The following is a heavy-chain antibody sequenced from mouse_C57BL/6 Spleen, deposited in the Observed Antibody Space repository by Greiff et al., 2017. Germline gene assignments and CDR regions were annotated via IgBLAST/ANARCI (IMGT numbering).Heavy chain of an antibody. CDR3: TPITTVRYFDV. CDR1: GYTFTDYE. D-gene: IGHD1-1*01. CDR2: IDPETGGT. V-gene: IGHV1-15*01. Sequence: QVQLQQSGAELVRPGASVTLSCKASGYTFTDYEMHWVKQTPVHGLEWIGAIDPETGGTAYNQKFKGKAILTADKSSSTAYMELRILASEDSAVYYCTPITTVRYFDVWGTGTTVTVSS. J-gene: IGHJ1*03.